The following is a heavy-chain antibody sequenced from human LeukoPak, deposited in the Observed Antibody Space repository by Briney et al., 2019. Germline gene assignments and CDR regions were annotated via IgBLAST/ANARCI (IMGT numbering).Heavy chain of an antibody. J-gene: IGHJ4*02. CDR3: ARGNHFEY. D-gene: IGHD1-14*01. Sequence: GGSLRLSCVASGFTFSSHWMSWGRQAPGKGPEWVASIKQDGSETDYVDSVKGRFTISRDNAKNSLYLQMNRLRVDDTAVFYCARGNHFEYWGQGTLVIVSS. V-gene: IGHV3-7*01. CDR1: GFTFSSHW. CDR2: IKQDGSET.